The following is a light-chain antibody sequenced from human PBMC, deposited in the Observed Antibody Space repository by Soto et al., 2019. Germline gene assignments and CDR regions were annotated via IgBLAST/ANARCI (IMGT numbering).Light chain of an antibody. CDR2: DAS. CDR1: QSVTSTH. Sequence: EIVLTQSPGTLSLSPGERATLSCRASQSVTSTHLAWYQQKPGQAPRLLIYDASTRATGIPDRFSGSGSGTDFTLTISSLEPEDFAVYYCQQYNGWPWTFGLGTKVDIK. CDR3: QQYNGWPWT. V-gene: IGKV3-20*01. J-gene: IGKJ1*01.